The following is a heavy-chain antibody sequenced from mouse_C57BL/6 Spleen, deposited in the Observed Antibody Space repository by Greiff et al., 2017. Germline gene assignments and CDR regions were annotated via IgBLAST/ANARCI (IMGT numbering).Heavy chain of an antibody. Sequence: QVHVKQPGAELVMPGASVKLSCKASGYTFTSYWMHWVKQRPGQGLEWIGEIDPSDSYTNYNQKFKGKSTLTVDKSSSTAYMQLSSLTSEDSAVYYCARRDYGSFYAMDYWGQGTSVTVSS. V-gene: IGHV1-69*01. J-gene: IGHJ4*01. CDR3: ARRDYGSFYAMDY. CDR1: GYTFTSYW. CDR2: IDPSDSYT. D-gene: IGHD1-1*01.